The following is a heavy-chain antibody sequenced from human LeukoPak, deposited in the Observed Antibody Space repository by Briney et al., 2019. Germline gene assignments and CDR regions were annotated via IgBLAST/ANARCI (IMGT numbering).Heavy chain of an antibody. Sequence: GASVKVSCKASGYTFTSYGISWVRQAPGQGLEWMGWISAYNGNTNYAQKLQGRVTMTTDTSTSTAYMELRSLRSDDTAVYYCARDLGWFGEGPGDAFDIWGQGTMVTVSS. CDR3: ARDLGWFGEGPGDAFDI. CDR2: ISAYNGNT. CDR1: GYTFTSYG. V-gene: IGHV1-18*01. J-gene: IGHJ3*02. D-gene: IGHD3-10*01.